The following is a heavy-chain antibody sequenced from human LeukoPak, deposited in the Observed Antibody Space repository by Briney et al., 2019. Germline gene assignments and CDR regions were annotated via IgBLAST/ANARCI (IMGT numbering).Heavy chain of an antibody. CDR2: ISYAGSNK. CDR1: GFTFSSYA. CDR3: AAATDSGLFDY. J-gene: IGHJ4*02. V-gene: IGHV3-30*01. D-gene: IGHD4-17*01. Sequence: GGSLRLSCAASGFTFSSYAMHWVRQAPGKGLEWVAVISYAGSNKYYADSVKGRFTISRDNSKNTLYLQMNSLRAEDTAVYYCAAATDSGLFDYWGQGTLVTVSS.